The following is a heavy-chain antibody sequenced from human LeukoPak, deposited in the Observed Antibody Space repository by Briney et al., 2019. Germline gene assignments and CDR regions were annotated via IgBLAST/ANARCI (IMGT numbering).Heavy chain of an antibody. CDR3: ATYSSSWYLRHEVANLLDFDY. V-gene: IGHV1-24*01. CDR1: GYTLTELS. Sequence: GAAVKVSCKVSGYTLTELSMHWVRQAPGKGLEWMGGFDPEDGETIYAQKFQGRVTMTEDTSTDTAYMELSSLRSEDTAVYYCATYSSSWYLRHEVANLLDFDYWGQGTLVTVSS. D-gene: IGHD6-13*01. J-gene: IGHJ4*02. CDR2: FDPEDGET.